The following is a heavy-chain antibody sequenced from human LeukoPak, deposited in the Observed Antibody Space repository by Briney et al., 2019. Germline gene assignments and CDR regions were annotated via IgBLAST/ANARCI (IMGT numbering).Heavy chain of an antibody. CDR3: ARHLYGSGFDP. D-gene: IGHD4-17*01. V-gene: IGHV4-38-2*01. CDR1: GYSISSGYY. Sequence: SETLSLTCAVSGYSISSGYYWGWIRQPPGKGLEWIGSIYHSGNTYYNPSLKSRVTISVDTSKNQFSLKLSSVTAADTAVYYCARHLYGSGFDPWGQGTLVTVSS. CDR2: IYHSGNT. J-gene: IGHJ5*02.